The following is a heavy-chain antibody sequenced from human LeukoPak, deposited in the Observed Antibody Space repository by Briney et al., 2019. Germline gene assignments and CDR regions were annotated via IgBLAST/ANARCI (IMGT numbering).Heavy chain of an antibody. Sequence: PSETLSLTCAVYGGSFSGYYWSWIHQPPGKGLEWIGEINHSGSTNYNPSLKSRVTISVDTSKNQFSLKLSSVTAADTAVYYCARIRRYYFDYWGQGTLVTVSS. J-gene: IGHJ4*02. V-gene: IGHV4-34*01. D-gene: IGHD1-1*01. CDR2: INHSGST. CDR1: GGSFSGYY. CDR3: ARIRRYYFDY.